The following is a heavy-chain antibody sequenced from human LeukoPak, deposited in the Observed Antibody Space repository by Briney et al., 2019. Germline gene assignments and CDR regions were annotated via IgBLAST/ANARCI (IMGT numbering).Heavy chain of an antibody. J-gene: IGHJ6*03. CDR1: GFTFSSYA. Sequence: GGSLRLSCAASGFTFSSYAMSWVRQAPGKGLEWVSAISGSGGSTYYADSVKGRFTISRDNSKNTLYLQMNSLRAEDTAVYYCAEDRAYSPYYMDVWGKGTTVTVSS. CDR3: AEDRAYSPYYMDV. CDR2: ISGSGGST. V-gene: IGHV3-23*01. D-gene: IGHD6-13*01.